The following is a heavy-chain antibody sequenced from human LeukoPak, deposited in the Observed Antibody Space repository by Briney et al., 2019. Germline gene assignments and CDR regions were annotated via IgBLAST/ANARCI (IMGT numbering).Heavy chain of an antibody. CDR3: AKPISGGLAVTADWFDP. J-gene: IGHJ5*01. CDR2: INSNSSTT. CDR1: GFAFSFYA. V-gene: IGHV3-23*01. Sequence: GGSLRLSCAASGFAFSFYAMSWLRQPPGKGLEWVSTINSNSSTTSYAASVRGRFTISRDNSKNTLYLPVKSLRADDTAVYYCAKPISGGLAVTADWFDPWGQGPLVVVSS. D-gene: IGHD6-19*01.